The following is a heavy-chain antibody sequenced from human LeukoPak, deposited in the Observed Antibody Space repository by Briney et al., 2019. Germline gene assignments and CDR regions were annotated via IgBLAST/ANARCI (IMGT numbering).Heavy chain of an antibody. CDR3: ARGLGSSWYNGVY. J-gene: IGHJ4*02. CDR1: GYTFTVYY. Sequence: ASVKVSCKASGYTFTVYYMHWVRQAPGQGLEWMERINPNSGGTNYAQKFQGRVTMTRDTSISTAYMELSRLRSDDTAVYYCARGLGSSWYNGVYWGQGTLVTVSS. V-gene: IGHV1-2*06. CDR2: INPNSGGT. D-gene: IGHD6-13*01.